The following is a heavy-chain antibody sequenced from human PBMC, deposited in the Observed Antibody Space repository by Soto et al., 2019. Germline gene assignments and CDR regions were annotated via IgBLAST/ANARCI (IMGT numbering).Heavy chain of an antibody. CDR1: GGSISTYY. V-gene: IGHV4-59*01. Sequence: SETLSLTCTVSGGSISTYYWSWIRQPPGGTLEWIGYIYASGATTYNPSLESRVTMSVDMPNNEFSLELTSLTAADTAVYYCARSHSFDGSIYHCYFDFWGQGTLVTVS. CDR3: ARSHSFDGSIYHCYFDF. CDR2: IYASGAT. D-gene: IGHD3-10*01. J-gene: IGHJ4*02.